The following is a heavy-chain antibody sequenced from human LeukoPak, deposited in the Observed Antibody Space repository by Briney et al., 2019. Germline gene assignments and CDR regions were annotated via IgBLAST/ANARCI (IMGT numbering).Heavy chain of an antibody. CDR2: IQYDGSDK. D-gene: IGHD3-10*02. V-gene: IGHV3-30*02. J-gene: IGHJ6*04. Sequence: PGGSLRLSCAASAFTFSRYGMHWVRQAPGKGLEWVAFIQYDGSDKYYADSVKGRFTISRDNSKNSLYLQMNSLRAEDTAVYYCAELGITMIGGVWGKGTTVTISS. CDR1: AFTFSRYG. CDR3: AELGITMIGGV.